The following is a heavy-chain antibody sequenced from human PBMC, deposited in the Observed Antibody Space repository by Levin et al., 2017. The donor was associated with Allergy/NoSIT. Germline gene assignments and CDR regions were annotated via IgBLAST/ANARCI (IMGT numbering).Heavy chain of an antibody. V-gene: IGHV1-2*02. D-gene: IGHD4-23*01. CDR3: ARGGGNSYFDY. J-gene: IGHJ4*02. CDR1: GYTFTAHF. CDR2: ITPNSGGT. Sequence: ASVKVSCKTSGYTFTAHFFHWVRQAPGQGLEWMGWITPNSGGTDYAQKFRGRVTMTRDTSISTTYMELISLTSDDTAVYYCARGGGNSYFDYWGQGTLVTVSS.